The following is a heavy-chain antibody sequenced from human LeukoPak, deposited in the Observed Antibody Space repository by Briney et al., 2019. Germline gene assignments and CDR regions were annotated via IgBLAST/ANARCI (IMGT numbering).Heavy chain of an antibody. D-gene: IGHD5-18*01. Sequence: SQTLSLTCAISVDSVSSNSAAWHWITQSPSRGPEWLGRAYYRSKWYNDYAVSVKSRITINPDTSKNQFSLQLNSVTPEDTAVYYCARDAYTTMGSPFDYWGQGTLVTVSS. CDR3: ARDAYTTMGSPFDY. V-gene: IGHV6-1*01. CDR2: AYYRSKWYN. J-gene: IGHJ4*02. CDR1: VDSVSSNSAA.